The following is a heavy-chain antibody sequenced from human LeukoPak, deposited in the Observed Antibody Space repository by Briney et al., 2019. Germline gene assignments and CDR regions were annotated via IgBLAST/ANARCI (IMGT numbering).Heavy chain of an antibody. CDR2: IRGDENEI. D-gene: IGHD3-10*01. CDR1: GFTFSSHW. Sequence: GGSLRLSCEASGFTFSSHWKQWVRQVPGKGLVWVARIRGDENEIDYADSVKGRFTISRDNAKNTLYLQMNSLRVEDTAVYFCARGHVPGSTRHWDFWGQGTLVTVSS. V-gene: IGHV3-74*01. CDR3: ARGHVPGSTRHWDF. J-gene: IGHJ4*02.